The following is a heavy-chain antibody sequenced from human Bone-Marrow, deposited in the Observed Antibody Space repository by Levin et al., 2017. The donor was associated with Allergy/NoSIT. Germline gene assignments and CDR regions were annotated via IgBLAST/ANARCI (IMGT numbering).Heavy chain of an antibody. CDR1: GFTFSDYY. D-gene: IGHD5-18*01. Sequence: GESLKISCAASGFTFSDYYMAWIRQAPGKGLEWISYITTSGSTIYYADSVKGRFTISRDNARNSLYLQMNSLRADDTAVYYCARQRGRQLWLPPDSWGQGTLVTVSS. V-gene: IGHV3-11*01. CDR2: ITTSGSTI. J-gene: IGHJ4*02. CDR3: ARQRGRQLWLPPDS.